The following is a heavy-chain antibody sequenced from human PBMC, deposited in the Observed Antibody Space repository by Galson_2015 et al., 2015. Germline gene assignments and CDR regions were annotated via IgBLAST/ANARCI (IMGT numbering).Heavy chain of an antibody. CDR3: AKRGSDYRGRQVTLDY. V-gene: IGHV3-30*18. Sequence: SLRPSCAGSGFAFSNYGMHWVRQAPGKGLEGVAYMSYEGSNNRLADSVKGRFTISRDNSQNTMYLQMDSMRAEDTAVYYCAKRGSDYRGRQVTLDYWGQGTLVTVSS. CDR2: MSYEGSNN. CDR1: GFAFSNYG. J-gene: IGHJ4*02. D-gene: IGHD4-23*01.